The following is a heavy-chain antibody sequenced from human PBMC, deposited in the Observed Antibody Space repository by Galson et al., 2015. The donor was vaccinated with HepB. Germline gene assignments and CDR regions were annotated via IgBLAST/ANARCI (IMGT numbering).Heavy chain of an antibody. J-gene: IGHJ4*02. Sequence: FNVSRNYMTWVRQAPGRGLEWVANVKQDGRETHYAESVKGRITVSRDNARNSLYLQIDNLSAEDTAVYYCARDYYSSGSHNYWGQGTLVTVSS. CDR2: VKQDGRET. CDR1: FNVSRNY. V-gene: IGHV3-7*03. CDR3: ARDYYSSGSHNY. D-gene: IGHD3-10*01.